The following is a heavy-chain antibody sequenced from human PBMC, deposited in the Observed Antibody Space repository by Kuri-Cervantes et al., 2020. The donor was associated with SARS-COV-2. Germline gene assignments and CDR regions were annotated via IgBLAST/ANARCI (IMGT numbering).Heavy chain of an antibody. CDR1: GFTFSSYA. V-gene: IGHV3-30-3*01. CDR2: ISYDGSNK. Sequence: GGSLSLSCAASGFTFSSYAMHWVRQAPGKGLEWVEVISYDGSNKYYADSVKSRFTISRDNSKNPLYLQMNSLRAEDTAVYYCAREWATIFGGGYDYWGQGTLVTVSS. D-gene: IGHD3-3*01. J-gene: IGHJ4*02. CDR3: AREWATIFGGGYDY.